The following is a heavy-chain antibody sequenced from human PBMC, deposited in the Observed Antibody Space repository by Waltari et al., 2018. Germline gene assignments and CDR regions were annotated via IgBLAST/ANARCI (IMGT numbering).Heavy chain of an antibody. CDR2: IYTSGST. D-gene: IGHD6-13*01. J-gene: IGHJ2*01. V-gene: IGHV4-4*07. Sequence: QVQLQESGPGLVKPSETLSLTCTVSGGSISSYYWSWIRQPAGTGLEWIGRIYTSGSTNYNPSLKSRVTMSVDTSKNQFSLKLSSVTAADTAVYYCARGRTPPGIAAAGSWYFDLWGRGTLVTVSS. CDR1: GGSISSYY. CDR3: ARGRTPPGIAAAGSWYFDL.